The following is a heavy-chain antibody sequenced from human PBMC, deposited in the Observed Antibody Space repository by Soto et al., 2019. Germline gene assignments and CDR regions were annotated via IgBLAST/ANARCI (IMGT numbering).Heavy chain of an antibody. CDR1: GGSISSGDYY. Sequence: KTSETLSLTCTVSGGSISSGDYYWSWIRQPPGKGLEWIGYIYYSGSTYYNPSLKSRVTISVDTSKNQFSLKLSSVTAADTAVYYCAREIVVVPAAQEKAHNWFDHWGQGTLVTVSS. CDR2: IYYSGST. J-gene: IGHJ5*02. CDR3: AREIVVVPAAQEKAHNWFDH. V-gene: IGHV4-30-4*01. D-gene: IGHD2-2*01.